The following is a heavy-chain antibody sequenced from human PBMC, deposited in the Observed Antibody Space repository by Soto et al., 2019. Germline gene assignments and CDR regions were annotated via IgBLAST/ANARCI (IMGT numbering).Heavy chain of an antibody. D-gene: IGHD1-26*01. CDR3: ARRWEPPYNWFDP. J-gene: IGHJ5*02. CDR1: GYSISSGYY. Sequence: SETLSLTCTVSGYSISSGYYWGWIRQPPGKGLEWIGSIYHSGSTYYNPSLKSRVTISVDTSKNQFSLKLSSVTAADTAVYYCARRWEPPYNWFDPWGQGTLVTVSS. CDR2: IYHSGST. V-gene: IGHV4-38-2*02.